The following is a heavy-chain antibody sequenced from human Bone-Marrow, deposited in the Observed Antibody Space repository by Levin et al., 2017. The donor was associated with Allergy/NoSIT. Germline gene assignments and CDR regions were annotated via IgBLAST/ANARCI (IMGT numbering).Heavy chain of an antibody. CDR1: GFTFRSYD. V-gene: IGHV3-13*01. CDR2: IGTAADT. D-gene: IGHD3-10*01. CDR3: ARYNYAYNAFDI. Sequence: GGSLRLSCAASGFTFRSYDMHWVRQATGKGLECVSTIGTAADTYYPDSVRGRFTITRDNAKNSLYLQMNGLSAGDTAVYYCARYNYAYNAFDIWGRGTMVTVSS. J-gene: IGHJ3*02.